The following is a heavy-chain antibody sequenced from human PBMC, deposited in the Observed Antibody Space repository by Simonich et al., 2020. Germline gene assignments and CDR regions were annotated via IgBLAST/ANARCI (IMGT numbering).Heavy chain of an antibody. Sequence: QVQLQQWGAGLLKPSETLSLTCAVYGGSFSGYYWSWIRQPPGKGLEWIGEINHSGSTNYNPTLKSRVTKSGDTSKNQFSLKLSSVTAADTAVYYCARRRKVRGVQYYFDYWGQGTLVTVSS. V-gene: IGHV4-34*01. J-gene: IGHJ4*02. CDR3: ARRRKVRGVQYYFDY. D-gene: IGHD3-10*01. CDR1: GGSFSGYY. CDR2: INHSGST.